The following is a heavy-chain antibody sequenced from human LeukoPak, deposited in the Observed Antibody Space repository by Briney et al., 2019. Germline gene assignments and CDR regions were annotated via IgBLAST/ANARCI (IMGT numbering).Heavy chain of an antibody. Sequence: GGSLRLSCAASGFTFSSYAMSWVRQAPGKGLEWVSSISGSGGSTYYADSVTGRFTISRDNSKNTLYLQMNSLRAEDTAVYYCAKGHYGDYVPVDYWGQGTLVTVSS. J-gene: IGHJ4*02. CDR2: ISGSGGST. D-gene: IGHD4-17*01. CDR3: AKGHYGDYVPVDY. V-gene: IGHV3-23*01. CDR1: GFTFSSYA.